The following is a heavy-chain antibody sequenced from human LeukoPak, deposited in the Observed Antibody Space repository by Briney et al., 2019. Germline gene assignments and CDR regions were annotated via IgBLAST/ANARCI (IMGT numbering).Heavy chain of an antibody. D-gene: IGHD2-8*01. Sequence: PGGSLRLSCAASGFTFSSYSMNWVRQAPGKGLKWVSSISSSSSYIYYADSVKGRFTISRDNAKNSLYLQMNSLRAEDTAVYYCARVAMVYDNWFDPWGQGTLVTVSS. CDR3: ARVAMVYDNWFDP. V-gene: IGHV3-21*01. CDR2: ISSSSSYI. J-gene: IGHJ5*02. CDR1: GFTFSSYS.